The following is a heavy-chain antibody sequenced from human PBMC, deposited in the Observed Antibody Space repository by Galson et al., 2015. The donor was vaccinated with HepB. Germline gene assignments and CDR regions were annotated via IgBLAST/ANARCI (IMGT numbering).Heavy chain of an antibody. CDR2: ISNDGSKK. J-gene: IGHJ4*02. V-gene: IGHV3-30-3*01. CDR1: GFTFSSYA. D-gene: IGHD1-26*01. Sequence: SLRLSCAASGFTFSSYAIHWVRQAPGKGLEWVALISNDGSKKYYADSVKGRFIISRDNSKNTLYLEMNSLRAEDTAVYYCARRQWELPDYWGQGTLVTVSS. CDR3: ARRQWELPDY.